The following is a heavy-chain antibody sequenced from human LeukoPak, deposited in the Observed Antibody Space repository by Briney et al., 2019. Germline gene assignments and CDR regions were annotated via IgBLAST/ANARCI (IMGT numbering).Heavy chain of an antibody. J-gene: IGHJ6*03. Sequence: SETLSLTCTVSGNSISSYYWSWIRQPPGKGLEWIGYIYYSGSTNYNPSLKSRVTISVDTSKNQFSLKLSSVTAADTAVYYCARSVEGYCRGGSCYYYSYYMDVWGKGTTVTVSS. V-gene: IGHV4-59*01. D-gene: IGHD2-15*01. CDR2: IYYSGST. CDR3: ARSVEGYCRGGSCYYYSYYMDV. CDR1: GNSISSYY.